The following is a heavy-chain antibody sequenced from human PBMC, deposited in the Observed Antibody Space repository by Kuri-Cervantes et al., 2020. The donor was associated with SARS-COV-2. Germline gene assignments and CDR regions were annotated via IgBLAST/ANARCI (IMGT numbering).Heavy chain of an antibody. V-gene: IGHV1-2*02. CDR2: IIPIFGTA. CDR1: GYTFSTYD. CDR3: ARVPTFHSYSSSPPFDY. Sequence: ASVKVSCKASGYTFSTYDINWVRQASGQGLEWMGGIIPIFGTANYAQKFQGRVTMTRDTSISTAYMELSRLRSDDTAVYYCARVPTFHSYSSSPPFDYWGQGTLVTVSS. J-gene: IGHJ4*02. D-gene: IGHD6-13*01.